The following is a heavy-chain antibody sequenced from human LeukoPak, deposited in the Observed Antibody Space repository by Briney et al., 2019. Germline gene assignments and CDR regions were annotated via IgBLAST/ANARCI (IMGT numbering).Heavy chain of an antibody. V-gene: IGHV3-23*01. D-gene: IGHD1-1*01. CDR3: ARDLEGPFDY. J-gene: IGHJ4*02. Sequence: GGSLRLSCAASGFTFSSYAMSWVRQAPGKGLEWVSSIGGSGGSTYYADSVKGRFTISRDNSKNTLYLQMNSLRAEDTAVYYCARDLEGPFDYWGQGTLVTVSS. CDR1: GFTFSSYA. CDR2: IGGSGGST.